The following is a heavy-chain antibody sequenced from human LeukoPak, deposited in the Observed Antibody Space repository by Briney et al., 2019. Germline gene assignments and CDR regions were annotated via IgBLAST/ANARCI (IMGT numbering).Heavy chain of an antibody. CDR1: GFTVSSNY. V-gene: IGHV3-66*01. Sequence: GGSLRLSCAASGFTVSSNYMSWVRQAPGKGLEWVSVIYSGGSTYYADSVKGRFTISGDNSKNTLYLQMNSLRAEDTGVYYCARRLYSGSSTYYFDYWGQGTLVTVS. D-gene: IGHD1-26*01. J-gene: IGHJ4*02. CDR2: IYSGGST. CDR3: ARRLYSGSSTYYFDY.